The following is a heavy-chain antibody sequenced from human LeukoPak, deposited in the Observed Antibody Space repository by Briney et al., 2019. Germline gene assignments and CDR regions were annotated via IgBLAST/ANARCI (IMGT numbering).Heavy chain of an antibody. D-gene: IGHD6-13*01. Sequence: TGGSLRLSCAASGLTASTTNMNGARQPPGKGLNWVSVIYSGGRTYYTDSVKGRFTISRDNSKNTLYLQMNSLRAEDTAVYYCARGDRAAAAFDSWGQGTLVTVSS. CDR1: GLTASTTN. J-gene: IGHJ4*02. V-gene: IGHV3-53*01. CDR3: ARGDRAAAAFDS. CDR2: IYSGGRT.